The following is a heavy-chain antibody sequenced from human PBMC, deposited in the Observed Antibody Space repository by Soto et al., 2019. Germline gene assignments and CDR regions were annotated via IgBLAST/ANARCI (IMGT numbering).Heavy chain of an antibody. CDR3: ARDRRMVTHLGGYYYYSMDV. D-gene: IGHD5-18*01. CDR1: GGSISSGVYY. CDR2: IFHSGTP. V-gene: IGHV4-31*03. Sequence: QVQLQESGPGLVKPSQTLSLTCTVSGGSISSGVYYWSWIRQHPGKGLEWIGYIFHSGTPYYNPSLHSGLPISVYTSKHQFSLKLSSVTAADTAVYYCARDRRMVTHLGGYYYYSMDVWGQGTTVTVSS. J-gene: IGHJ6*02.